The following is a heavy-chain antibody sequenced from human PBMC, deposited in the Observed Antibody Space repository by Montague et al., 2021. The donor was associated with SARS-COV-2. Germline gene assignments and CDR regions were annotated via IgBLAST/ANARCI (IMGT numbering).Heavy chain of an antibody. CDR2: IYSDVSST. D-gene: IGHD2-2*01. J-gene: IGHJ2*01. Sequence: SLRLSCAASEFPFRSYWMHWVRQAPGKGLVWGSRIYSDVSSTSXXXSXXXRFXISRDNAKNKLYLQMNSLRAEATAVYYCARGFCSSTNCYDWDFDLWGRGTLVTVSS. CDR1: EFPFRSYW. CDR3: ARGFCSSTNCYDWDFDL. V-gene: IGHV3-74*01.